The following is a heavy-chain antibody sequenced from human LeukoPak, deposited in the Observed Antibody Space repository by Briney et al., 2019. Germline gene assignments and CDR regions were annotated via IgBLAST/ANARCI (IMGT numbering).Heavy chain of an antibody. Sequence: GGSLRLSCAASGFTFTDYYMTWIRQAPGKGLVWVSRINSDGSSTNYADSVKGRFTISRDNAKNTLYLQMNSLRAEDTAVYYCARVGDSSGYYGYYYYYYGMDVWGQGTTVTVSS. CDR1: GFTFTDYY. J-gene: IGHJ6*02. V-gene: IGHV3-74*01. CDR2: INSDGSST. CDR3: ARVGDSSGYYGYYYYYYGMDV. D-gene: IGHD3-22*01.